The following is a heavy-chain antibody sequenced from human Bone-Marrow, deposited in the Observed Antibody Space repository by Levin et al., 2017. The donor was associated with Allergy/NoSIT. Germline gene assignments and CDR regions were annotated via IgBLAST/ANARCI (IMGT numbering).Heavy chain of an antibody. D-gene: IGHD2-15*01. CDR1: GDSVSSNSAA. CDR3: ARSVDPDIVVVVAAGDDGMDV. CDR2: TYYRSKWYN. J-gene: IGHJ6*02. Sequence: ASETLSLTCAISGDSVSSNSAAWNWIRQSPSRGLEWLGRTYYRSKWYNDYAVSVKSRITINPDTSKNQFSLQLNSVTPEDTAVYYCARSVDPDIVVVVAAGDDGMDVWGQGTTVTVSS. V-gene: IGHV6-1*01.